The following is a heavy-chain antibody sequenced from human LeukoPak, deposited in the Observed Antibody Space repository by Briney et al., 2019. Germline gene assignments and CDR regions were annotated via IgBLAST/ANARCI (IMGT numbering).Heavy chain of an antibody. D-gene: IGHD4-17*01. Sequence: SETLSLTCAVYGGSFSGYYWSWIRQPPGKGLEWIGEINHSGRTNYNPSLKSRVTISVDTSKNQFSLKLSSVTAADTAVYYCARDRGLHYLGMDVWGQGTTVTVSS. J-gene: IGHJ6*02. CDR2: INHSGRT. V-gene: IGHV4-34*01. CDR3: ARDRGLHYLGMDV. CDR1: GGSFSGYY.